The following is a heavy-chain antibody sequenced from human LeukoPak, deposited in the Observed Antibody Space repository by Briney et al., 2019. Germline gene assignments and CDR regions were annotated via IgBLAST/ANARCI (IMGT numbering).Heavy chain of an antibody. CDR2: IFHTGST. Sequence: SETLSLTCNVSGYSISSGYFWGWIRQPPGKGLEWIGCIFHTGSTYYNPSLKSRVTISVDTSKNQFSLKLSSVSAADTAVYYCARRSVAYSYDSSGYSPVYYFDYWGQGTLVTVSS. CDR1: GYSISSGYF. CDR3: ARRSVAYSYDSSGYSPVYYFDY. D-gene: IGHD3-22*01. J-gene: IGHJ4*02. V-gene: IGHV4-38-2*02.